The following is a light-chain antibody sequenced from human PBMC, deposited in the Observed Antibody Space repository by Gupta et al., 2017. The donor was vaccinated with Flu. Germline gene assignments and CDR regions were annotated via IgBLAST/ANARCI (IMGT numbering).Light chain of an antibody. CDR3: QVWDSSSDHVV. V-gene: IGLV3-21*01. CDR1: NGRRKT. CDR2: EDS. J-gene: IGLJ2*01. Sequence: GQTARITCDGDNGRRKTRHWYQQRPGQDPVRASAEDSDRPSGIPERFSGSNAGKTETRNISRVEAGDEADDDCQVWDSSSDHVVFGGGTKLTGL.